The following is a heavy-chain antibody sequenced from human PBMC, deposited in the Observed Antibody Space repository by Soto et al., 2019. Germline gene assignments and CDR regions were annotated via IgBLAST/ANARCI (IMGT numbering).Heavy chain of an antibody. J-gene: IGHJ4*02. Sequence: EVKLVESGGAVAQPGESLSLSCAASGFTFDDYTMHWVRQPPGKGLEWVALISWDGADAYYADSVEGRFTISRDNTKNSLYLQMSSLKTDDTAFYYCAKGRAYYFDSWGQGSLVTVSS. D-gene: IGHD3-10*01. CDR3: AKGRAYYFDS. CDR1: GFTFDDYT. CDR2: ISWDGADA. V-gene: IGHV3-43*01.